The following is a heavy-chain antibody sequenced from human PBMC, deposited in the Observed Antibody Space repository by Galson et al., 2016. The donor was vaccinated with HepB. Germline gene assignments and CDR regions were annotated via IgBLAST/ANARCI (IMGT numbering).Heavy chain of an antibody. V-gene: IGHV3-48*02. CDR2: IVSGSRTI. D-gene: IGHD1-26*01. J-gene: IGHJ4*02. Sequence: SLRLSCVASGFTFSSYSINWVHQAPGKGLEWVSYIVSGSRTIYYAGSVKGRFTISRDNAKNSLYLQMNSLRDEDTAVYYCAIIVGPKEPPRFWGQGTLVTVSS. CDR1: GFTFSSYS. CDR3: AIIVGPKEPPRF.